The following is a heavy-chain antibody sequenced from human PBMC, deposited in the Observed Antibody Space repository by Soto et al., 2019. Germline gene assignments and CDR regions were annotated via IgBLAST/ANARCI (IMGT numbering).Heavy chain of an antibody. Sequence: GASVKVSCKASGDTFSGYPINWVRQAPGQGLEWMGRINPKNGDTNYVQKFQGRVTMTRDTSISTAYMELSSLTSGDTAVYYCARGVVVAPSYFQHWGQGTLVTVSS. CDR2: INPKNGDT. V-gene: IGHV1-2*06. CDR3: ARGVVVAPSYFQH. J-gene: IGHJ1*01. D-gene: IGHD2-15*01. CDR1: GDTFSGYP.